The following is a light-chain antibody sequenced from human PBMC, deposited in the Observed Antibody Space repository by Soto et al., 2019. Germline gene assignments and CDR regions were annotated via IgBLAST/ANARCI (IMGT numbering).Light chain of an antibody. CDR2: AAS. Sequence: DIQMTQSPSSLSASVGDRVTITCRATQGISNYVAWYQQKPGNVPKLLIYAASTLPSGVPSRFSGSGSGTDFTLTISSLQPEDVATYYGQKYISVPPLTFGGGTKVEIK. CDR3: QKYISVPPLT. V-gene: IGKV1-27*01. CDR1: QGISNY. J-gene: IGKJ4*01.